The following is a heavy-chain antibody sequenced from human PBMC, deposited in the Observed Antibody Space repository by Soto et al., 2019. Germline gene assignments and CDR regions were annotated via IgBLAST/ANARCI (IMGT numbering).Heavy chain of an antibody. V-gene: IGHV4-59*01. J-gene: IGHJ6*03. CDR3: ARGLIWFGELRYYYYYMDV. CDR2: IYYSGST. Sequence: QVQLQESGPGLVKPSETLSLTCTVSGGSISSYYWSWIRQPPGKGLEWIGYIYYSGSTNYNPSLNRRVTISVDTSKHQFSLKLSSVTAADTAVYYCARGLIWFGELRYYYYYMDVWGKGTTVTVSS. D-gene: IGHD3-10*01. CDR1: GGSISSYY.